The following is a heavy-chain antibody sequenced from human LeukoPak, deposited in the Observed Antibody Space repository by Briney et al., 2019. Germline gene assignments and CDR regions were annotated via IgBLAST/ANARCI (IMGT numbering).Heavy chain of an antibody. V-gene: IGHV4-38-2*02. Sequence: SETLSLTCTVSGYSISSGYYWGWIRQPPGKGLEWIGSIYHSGSTYYNPSLKSRVTISVDTSKTQFSLKLSSVTAADTAVYDCAREVESELLPTNWFDPWGQGTLVTVSS. CDR2: IYHSGST. CDR1: GYSISSGYY. CDR3: AREVESELLPTNWFDP. J-gene: IGHJ5*02. D-gene: IGHD2-15*01.